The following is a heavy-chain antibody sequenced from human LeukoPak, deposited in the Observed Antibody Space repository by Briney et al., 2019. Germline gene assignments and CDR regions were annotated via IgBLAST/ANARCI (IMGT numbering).Heavy chain of an antibody. J-gene: IGHJ5*02. CDR3: ARDSDASSLADP. D-gene: IGHD6-6*01. CDR1: VDTLTRFT. Sequence: ASLKGSSEPSVDTLTRFTIYTGCEAPGQGLEWMGIIHTISGGATSAQTSQGRLTMTRDTSTSTVYMELSSLRSEATAVYYCARDSDASSLADPWGQGTLVTVSS. V-gene: IGHV1-46*01. CDR2: IHTISGGA.